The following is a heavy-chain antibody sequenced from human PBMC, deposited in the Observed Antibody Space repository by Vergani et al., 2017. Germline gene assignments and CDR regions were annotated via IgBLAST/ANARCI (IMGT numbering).Heavy chain of an antibody. CDR1: FDSIRNPY. V-gene: IGHV4-59*11. D-gene: IGHD3-22*01. CDR2: IHYSEKT. CDR3: ARMGGYDEGDAFRIGYFDS. Sequence: QVQLQESGPGLVKSSETLSLTCSVSFDSIRNPYCNWIPQPQGTGLEWIGSIHYSEKTNYNPSLKTRVTISVDTSKNQFSLTLTSVTAADTAVYYCARMGGYDEGDAFRIGYFDSWGPGILVTVSS. J-gene: IGHJ4*02.